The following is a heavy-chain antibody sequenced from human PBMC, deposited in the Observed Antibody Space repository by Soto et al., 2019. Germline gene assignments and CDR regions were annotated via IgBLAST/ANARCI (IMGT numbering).Heavy chain of an antibody. J-gene: IGHJ3*02. CDR3: ARGSSSLAFDI. Sequence: EVQLVESGGGLAQPGGSLRLSCAASGFTFNSYDMQWVRQVTGKGLEWVSAIGPTGDTYYSGSVRGRFTISRENAKNSLYLQMNSLRAADTAVYYCARGSSSLAFDIWGQGIMVTVSS. CDR1: GFTFNSYD. V-gene: IGHV3-13*01. CDR2: IGPTGDT. D-gene: IGHD6-6*01.